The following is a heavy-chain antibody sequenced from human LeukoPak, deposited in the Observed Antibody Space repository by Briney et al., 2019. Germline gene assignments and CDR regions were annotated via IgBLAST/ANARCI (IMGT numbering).Heavy chain of an antibody. J-gene: IGHJ4*02. CDR1: GYTLTELS. CDR2: FDPEDGET. V-gene: IGHV1-24*01. CDR3: ATYSVYYYDSSGSKIYYFDY. Sequence: ASVKVSCKASGYTLTELSMHWVRQAPGKGLEWMGGFDPEDGETIYAQKFQGRVTMTEDTSTDTAYMELSSLRSEDTAVYYCATYSVYYYDSSGSKIYYFDYWGQGTLVTVSS. D-gene: IGHD3-22*01.